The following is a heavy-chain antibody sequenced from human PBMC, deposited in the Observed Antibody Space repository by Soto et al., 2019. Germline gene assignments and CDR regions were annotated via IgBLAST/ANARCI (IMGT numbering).Heavy chain of an antibody. Sequence: ASVKVSCKASGYTFTSYAMHWVRQAPGQRLEWMGWINAGNGNTKYSQKFQGRVTITRDTSASTAYMELSSLRSEDTAVYYCARVGVAVAGTDYAFDIWGQGTMVTVSS. CDR3: ARVGVAVAGTDYAFDI. V-gene: IGHV1-3*01. J-gene: IGHJ3*02. CDR1: GYTFTSYA. CDR2: INAGNGNT. D-gene: IGHD6-19*01.